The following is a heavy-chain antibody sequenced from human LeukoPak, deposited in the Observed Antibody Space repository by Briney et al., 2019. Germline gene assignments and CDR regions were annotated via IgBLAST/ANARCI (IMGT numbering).Heavy chain of an antibody. CDR1: GGSISSGGYY. V-gene: IGHV4-31*03. CDR3: ARVYSSSWYPFYGMDV. D-gene: IGHD6-13*01. Sequence: SQTLSLTCTVSGGSISSGGYYWSWIRQHPGKGLEWIGYIYYSGSTYYNPSLKSRVTISVDTSKNQFSLKLSSVTAADTAVYYCARVYSSSWYPFYGMDVWGQGTTVTVSS. CDR2: IYYSGST. J-gene: IGHJ6*02.